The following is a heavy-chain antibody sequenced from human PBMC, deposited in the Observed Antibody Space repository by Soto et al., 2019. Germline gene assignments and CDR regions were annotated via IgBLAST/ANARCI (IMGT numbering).Heavy chain of an antibody. D-gene: IGHD4-4*01. V-gene: IGHV3-11*01. CDR3: ARDSNYVFRPFDY. J-gene: IGHJ4*02. Sequence: GGSLRLSCAASGFTFSDYYMSWIRQAPGKGLEWVSYISSSGSTIYYADSVKGRFTISRDNAKNSLYLQMNSLRAEDTAVYYCARDSNYVFRPFDYWGQGTLVTVSS. CDR1: GFTFSDYY. CDR2: ISSSGSTI.